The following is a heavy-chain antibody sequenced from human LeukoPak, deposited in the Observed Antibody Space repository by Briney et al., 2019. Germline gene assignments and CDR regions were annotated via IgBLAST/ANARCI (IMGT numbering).Heavy chain of an antibody. V-gene: IGHV1-18*01. D-gene: IGHD1-14*01. Sequence: ASVKVSCKASGYTFTTYGISWVRQAPGQGLEWLGWICGYNANTTYVQKFQGRVTTTTDTSTNTAYMELTSLRSHDTALYYCASPEPSGEVWFDPWGQGTLVSVSS. CDR3: ASPEPSGEVWFDP. CDR2: ICGYNANT. J-gene: IGHJ5*02. CDR1: GYTFTTYG.